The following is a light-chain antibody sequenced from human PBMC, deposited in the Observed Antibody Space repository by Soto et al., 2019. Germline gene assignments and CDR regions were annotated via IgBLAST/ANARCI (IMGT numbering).Light chain of an antibody. J-gene: IGLJ1*01. CDR2: EDN. CDR3: QAWDSSTGV. Sequence: SYELTQPPSVSVSPGQTASIACSGDKLGRKYAYWYQQKPGQSPVVVIYEDNKRPSGIPERFSGSNSGNTATLTISGTQAMDEADYYCQAWDSSTGVFGTGTKLTVL. CDR1: KLGRKY. V-gene: IGLV3-1*01.